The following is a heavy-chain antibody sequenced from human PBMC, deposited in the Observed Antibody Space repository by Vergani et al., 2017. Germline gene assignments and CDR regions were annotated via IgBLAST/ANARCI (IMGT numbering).Heavy chain of an antibody. D-gene: IGHD5-12*01. CDR3: GRPNSGYDSGLSAFDI. V-gene: IGHV3-23*04. CDR1: GFTFSSYA. J-gene: IGHJ3*02. CDR2: ISGSGGST. Sequence: EVQLVESGGGLVQPGGSLRLSCAASGFTFSSYAMSWVRQAPGKGLEWVSAISGSGGSTYYADSVKGRFTISRDNSKNTLYLQMNSLRAEDTAVYYCGRPNSGYDSGLSAFDIWGQGTMVTVSS.